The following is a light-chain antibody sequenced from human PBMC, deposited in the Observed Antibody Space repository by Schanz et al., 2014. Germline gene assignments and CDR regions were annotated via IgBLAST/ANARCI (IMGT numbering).Light chain of an antibody. V-gene: IGLV2-14*01. CDR3: SSYTSISTLNYV. Sequence: QSALTQPASVSASPGQSITISCTGTSSDVGGYNYVSWYQQYPGKAPKLIIYDVSNRPSGVSNRFSGSRSGNTASLTISGLQAEDEAEYYCSSYTSISTLNYVFGSGTKLTVL. J-gene: IGLJ1*01. CDR2: DVS. CDR1: SSDVGGYNY.